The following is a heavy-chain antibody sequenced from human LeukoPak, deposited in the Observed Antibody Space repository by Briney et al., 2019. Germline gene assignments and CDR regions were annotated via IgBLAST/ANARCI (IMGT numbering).Heavy chain of an antibody. J-gene: IGHJ4*02. CDR1: GLSVTNNY. Sequence: GGSLRLSCAVSGLSVTNNYMSWVRQAPGKGLEWVSVFYVGGATYYADSVKGRFTISRDNSENTLYLQMKSLRAEDTAVYYCARGDGYNFFDYWGQGTLVTVSS. CDR3: ARGDGYNFFDY. D-gene: IGHD5-24*01. CDR2: FYVGGAT. V-gene: IGHV3-53*01.